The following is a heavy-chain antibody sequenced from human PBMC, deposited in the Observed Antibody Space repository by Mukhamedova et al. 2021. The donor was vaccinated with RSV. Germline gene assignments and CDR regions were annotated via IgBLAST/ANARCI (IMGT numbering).Heavy chain of an antibody. V-gene: IGHV3-7*05. CDR3: SRCSCYYYGTFDY. Sequence: KGLEWVANIKQDGSETYYVDSVKGRFTISRDNAKNSLYLQMNSLRAEDTAVYYCSRCSCYYYGTFDYLGPGT. J-gene: IGHJ4*02. D-gene: IGHD3-22*01. CDR2: IKQDGSET.